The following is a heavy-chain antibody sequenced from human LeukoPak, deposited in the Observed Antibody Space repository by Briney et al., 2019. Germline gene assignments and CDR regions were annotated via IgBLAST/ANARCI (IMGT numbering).Heavy chain of an antibody. J-gene: IGHJ5*02. CDR2: IYYSGST. CDR1: GGSISSYY. D-gene: IGHD4-11*01. CDR3: ARGVRDYSNYGWFDP. V-gene: IGHV4-59*01. Sequence: SETLSLTCTVCGGSISSYYWSLIRQPPGKGLEWIGYIYYSGSTNYNPSLKSRVTISVDTSKNQFSLKLSSVTAADTAVYYCARGVRDYSNYGWFDPWGQGTLVTVSS.